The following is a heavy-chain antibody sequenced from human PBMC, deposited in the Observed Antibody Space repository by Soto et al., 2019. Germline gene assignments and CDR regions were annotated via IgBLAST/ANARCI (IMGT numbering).Heavy chain of an antibody. J-gene: IGHJ6*02. CDR3: ALGGSYSGYYYYGMDV. Sequence: ASVKVSCKASGGTFSSYAISWVRQAPGQGLEWMGGIIPIFGTANYAQKFQGRVTITADKSTSTAYMELSSLRSEDTAVYYCALGGSYSGYYYYGMDVWGQGTTVTVSS. D-gene: IGHD1-26*01. CDR1: GGTFSSYA. CDR2: IIPIFGTA. V-gene: IGHV1-69*06.